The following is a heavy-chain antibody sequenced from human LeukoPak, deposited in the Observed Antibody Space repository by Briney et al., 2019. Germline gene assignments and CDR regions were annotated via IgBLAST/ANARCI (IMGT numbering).Heavy chain of an antibody. CDR2: INHSGSA. J-gene: IGHJ4*02. D-gene: IGHD5-12*01. CDR3: ARGQGTVATH. CDR1: GGSFSGYY. V-gene: IGHV4-34*01. Sequence: SETLSLTCAVSGGSFSGYYWTWIRQPPGKGLEWIGEINHSGSANYNPSLMSRVTISLDTSKNHFSLNLSSVTAADTAVYYCARGQGTVATHWGQGTLVTVSS.